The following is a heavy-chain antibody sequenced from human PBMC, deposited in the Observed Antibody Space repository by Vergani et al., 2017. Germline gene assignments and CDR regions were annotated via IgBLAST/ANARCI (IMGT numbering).Heavy chain of an antibody. J-gene: IGHJ4*02. CDR2: ISGSGCSA. CDR1: GFSGFTFSDYA. V-gene: IGHV3-23*01. D-gene: IGHD5-12*01. Sequence: EVQLLESGGGLVQPGGSLRLFCAVSGFSGFTFSDYAMSWVRQFPGRGLEWDSGISGSGCSAYYADSVKGRFTISRNNYRNTLSLQMNSLRVEDTAVYFCAKKRHYRGYDYPDYWGQGILVTVSS. CDR3: AKKRHYRGYDYPDY.